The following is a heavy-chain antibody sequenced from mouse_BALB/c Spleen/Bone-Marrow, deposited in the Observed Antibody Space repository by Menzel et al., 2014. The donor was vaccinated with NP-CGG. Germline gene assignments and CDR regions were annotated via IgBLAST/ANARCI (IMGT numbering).Heavy chain of an antibody. CDR1: GFNIKDTY. CDR3: AVYDYEGFAY. V-gene: IGHV14-3*02. J-gene: IGHJ3*01. Sequence: VQLKESGAELVKPGASVKLSCTASGFNIKDTYMHWVKQRPEQGLEWIGRIEPANGNTKYDPKFQGKATITADTSSNTAYLQLSSLTSEDTAVYYCAVYDYEGFAYWGQGTLVTVSA. CDR2: IEPANGNT. D-gene: IGHD2-4*01.